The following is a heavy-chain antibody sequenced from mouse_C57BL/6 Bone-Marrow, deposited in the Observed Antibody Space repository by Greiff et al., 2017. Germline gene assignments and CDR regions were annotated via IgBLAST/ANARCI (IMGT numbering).Heavy chain of an antibody. Sequence: QVQLKQPGAELVMPGASVKLSCKASGYTFTSYWMHWVKQRPGQGLEWIGEIDPSDSYTNYNQKFKGKSTLTVDKSSSTAYMQLSSLTSEDSAVYYCARKSYGNYVDYAMDYWGQGTSVTVSS. CDR3: ARKSYGNYVDYAMDY. CDR2: IDPSDSYT. D-gene: IGHD2-1*01. CDR1: GYTFTSYW. V-gene: IGHV1-69*01. J-gene: IGHJ4*01.